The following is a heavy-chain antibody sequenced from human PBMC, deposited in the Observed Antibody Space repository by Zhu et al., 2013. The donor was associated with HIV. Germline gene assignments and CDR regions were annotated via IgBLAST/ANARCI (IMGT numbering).Heavy chain of an antibody. V-gene: IGHV4-34*01. CDR3: ARSDAYYSGSGSGSYYINWFDS. CDR2: IDESGNS. CDR1: GGSFSGYS. Sequence: QVQLQQRGAGLLKPSETLTLSCIVYGGSFSGYSRSWIRQSSGKGLEWIGEIDESGNSTYNSSLESRVTISMGASRSHFSLHLTSVTAADTAVYYCARSDAYYSGSGSGSYYINWFDSWGQGTLVTVSS. J-gene: IGHJ5*02. D-gene: IGHD3-10*01.